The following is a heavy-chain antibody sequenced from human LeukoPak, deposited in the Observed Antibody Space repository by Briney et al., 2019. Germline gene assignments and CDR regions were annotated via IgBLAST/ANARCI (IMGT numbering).Heavy chain of an antibody. J-gene: IGHJ4*02. CDR2: VYYSGIS. V-gene: IGHV4-59*08. CDR1: GGSISNYY. D-gene: IGHD4-17*01. CDR3: ASLSQDYGDYSLRY. Sequence: SETLSLTCTVSGGSISNYYWSWIRQPPGKGLEWIGYVYYSGISNYNPSLKSRVTISVDTSENQLSLKLSSVTATDTAVYYCASLSQDYGDYSLRYWGQGTLVTVSS.